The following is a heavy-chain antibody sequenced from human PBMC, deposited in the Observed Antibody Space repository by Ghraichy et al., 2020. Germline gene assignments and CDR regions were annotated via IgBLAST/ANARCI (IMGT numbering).Heavy chain of an antibody. CDR2: INAGNGNT. CDR1: GYIFTSYA. Sequence: ASVKVSCNASGYIFTSYAMHWVRQAPGQRLEWMGWINAGNGNTKYSQKFQGRVTITRDTSATTAYMELSSLRSEDTAVYYCARDGSGSYNDYWGQGTLVTVSS. J-gene: IGHJ4*02. CDR3: ARDGSGSYNDY. D-gene: IGHD1-26*01. V-gene: IGHV1-3*01.